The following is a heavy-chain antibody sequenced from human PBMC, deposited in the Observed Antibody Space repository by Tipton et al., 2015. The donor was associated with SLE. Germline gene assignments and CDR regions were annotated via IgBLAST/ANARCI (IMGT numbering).Heavy chain of an antibody. D-gene: IGHD3-10*01. J-gene: IGHJ3*02. Sequence: TLSLTCTVSSGSISSYYWSWIRQPPGKGLEWIGHINSRVTISVETSQNQFSLSLSSVTAADTALYYCARVDRYGSGRGLAFAIWGQGTMVTVSS. CDR1: SGSISSYY. V-gene: IGHV4-59*08. CDR3: ARVDRYGSGRGLAFAI.